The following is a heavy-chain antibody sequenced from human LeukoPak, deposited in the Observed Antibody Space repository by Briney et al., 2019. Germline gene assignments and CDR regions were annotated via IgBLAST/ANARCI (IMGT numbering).Heavy chain of an antibody. J-gene: IGHJ6*04. CDR2: ISYDGSNK. V-gene: IGHV3-30*18. Sequence: GGSLRLSCAASVFTFSSYGMHGVREAPGKGLERVAVISYDGSNKYSADSVKGRFTISRDNSKITLYLQKNSLRAEDTAVYYCAKDQTRNYYYGMDVWGKGTTVTVSS. CDR1: VFTFSSYG. CDR3: AKDQTRNYYYGMDV.